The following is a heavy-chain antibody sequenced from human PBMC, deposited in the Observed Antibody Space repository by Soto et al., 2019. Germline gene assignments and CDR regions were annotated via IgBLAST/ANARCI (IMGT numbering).Heavy chain of an antibody. D-gene: IGHD3-22*01. V-gene: IGHV4-59*06. CDR1: GGSISHYY. Sequence: SETLSLTCTVFGGSISHYYWSWIRQPPGKGLEWIGYIYYSGTTFYNPSLQSRVTISVDIPKNQFSLKLSSVTAADTAVYYCATPDYDSKGYAFDIWGHGTMVTVSS. CDR3: ATPDYDSKGYAFDI. J-gene: IGHJ3*02. CDR2: IYYSGTT.